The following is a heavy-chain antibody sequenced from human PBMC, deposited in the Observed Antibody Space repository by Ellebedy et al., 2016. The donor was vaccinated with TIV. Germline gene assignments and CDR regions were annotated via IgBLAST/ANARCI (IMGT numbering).Heavy chain of an antibody. Sequence: GESLKISCEGSGFTVSSNYMSWVRQAPGKGLEWVSVIYSGGSTYYADSVKGRFTISRDNSKNTLYLQMNSLRAEDTAVYYCARDVTIFGVVMANNWFDPWGQGTLVTVSS. CDR2: IYSGGST. J-gene: IGHJ5*02. D-gene: IGHD3-3*01. CDR1: GFTVSSNY. CDR3: ARDVTIFGVVMANNWFDP. V-gene: IGHV3-66*01.